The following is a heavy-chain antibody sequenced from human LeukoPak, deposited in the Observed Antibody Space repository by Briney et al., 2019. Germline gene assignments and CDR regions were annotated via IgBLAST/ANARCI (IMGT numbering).Heavy chain of an antibody. CDR2: ISNNSGTI. J-gene: IGHJ4*02. Sequence: GGSLRLSCAASGFTFSSYSMNWVRQVPGKGLEWVSSISNNSGTIFYADSVKGRFTISRDNAKNSLFLQMNSLRAEDTAVYYCARSHRDLDSSSWFYYFDYWGQGTLVTVSS. CDR3: ARSHRDLDSSSWFYYFDY. CDR1: GFTFSSYS. V-gene: IGHV3-21*01. D-gene: IGHD6-13*01.